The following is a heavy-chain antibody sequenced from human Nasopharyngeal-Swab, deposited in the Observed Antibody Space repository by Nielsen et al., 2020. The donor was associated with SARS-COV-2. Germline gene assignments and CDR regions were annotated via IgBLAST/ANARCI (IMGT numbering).Heavy chain of an antibody. Sequence: GESLKISCAASGFTFSDHYMTWIRQARGKGLEWVLYISPSSSDTNYADSVKGRFTISRDNAKNSLYLQMNSLRAEDTAVYYCARGHYGLDVWGQGTTVTVSS. CDR3: ARGHYGLDV. J-gene: IGHJ6*02. CDR2: ISPSSSDT. CDR1: GFTFSDHY. V-gene: IGHV3-11*06.